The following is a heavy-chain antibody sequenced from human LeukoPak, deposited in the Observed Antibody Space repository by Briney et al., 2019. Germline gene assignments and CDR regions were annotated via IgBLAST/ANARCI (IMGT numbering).Heavy chain of an antibody. CDR1: GGSISSYY. J-gene: IGHJ3*02. V-gene: IGHV4-4*07. CDR3: AGGGDDSDAFDI. Sequence: PSETLSLTCTVSGGSISSYYWSWIRQPAGKGLEWIGRIYTSGSTNYNPSLKSRVTMSVDTFKNQFSLKLSSVTAADTAVYYCAGGGDDSDAFDIWGQGTMVTVSS. CDR2: IYTSGST. D-gene: IGHD3-16*01.